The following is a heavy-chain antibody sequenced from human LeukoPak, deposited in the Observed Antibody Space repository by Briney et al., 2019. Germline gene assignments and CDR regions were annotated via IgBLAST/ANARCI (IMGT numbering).Heavy chain of an antibody. CDR2: IYYSGST. J-gene: IGHJ2*01. CDR3: ARDRYYDSSGTRRHWYFDL. CDR1: GGSISSYY. V-gene: IGHV4-59*01. Sequence: SETLSLTCTVSGGSISSYYWSWIRQPPGKGLKWIGYIYYSGSTNYNPSLKSRVTISVDTSKNQFSLKLSSVTAADTAVYYCARDRYYDSSGTRRHWYFDLWGRGTLVTVSS. D-gene: IGHD3-22*01.